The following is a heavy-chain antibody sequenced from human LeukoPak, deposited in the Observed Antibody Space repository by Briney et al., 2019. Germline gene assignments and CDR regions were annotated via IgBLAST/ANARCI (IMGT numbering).Heavy chain of an antibody. CDR3: ARAAYSSTWYSRYFDL. V-gene: IGHV3-13*01. CDR1: GFTFSSYD. Sequence: PGGSLRLSCAASGFTFSSYDIHWVRQATGKGLEWVSGIGTAGEIYYPGSVKGRFTISRENAKSSLYLQMNSLRAGDTAVYYCARAAYSSTWYSRYFDLWGRGTLVTVSS. J-gene: IGHJ2*01. CDR2: IGTAGEI. D-gene: IGHD6-13*01.